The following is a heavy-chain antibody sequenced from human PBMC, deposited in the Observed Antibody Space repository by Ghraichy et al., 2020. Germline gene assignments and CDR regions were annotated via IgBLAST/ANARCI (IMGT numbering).Heavy chain of an antibody. Sequence: SGPTLVKPTQTLTLTCTFSGFSLSTSGVGVGWIRQPPGKALEWLALIYWNDDKRYSPSLKSRLTITKDTSKNQVVLTMTNMDPVDTATYYCAHIPCSSTSCYWGEVDYWGQGTLVTVSS. J-gene: IGHJ4*02. D-gene: IGHD2-2*01. CDR3: AHIPCSSTSCYWGEVDY. CDR1: GFSLSTSGVG. CDR2: IYWNDDK. V-gene: IGHV2-5*01.